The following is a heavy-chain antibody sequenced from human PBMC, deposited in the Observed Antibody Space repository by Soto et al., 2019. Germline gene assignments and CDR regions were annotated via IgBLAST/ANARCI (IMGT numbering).Heavy chain of an antibody. CDR1: GGSISGSTYY. V-gene: IGHV4-39*07. CDR3: ARRDSGSYRYYFDY. CDR2: IYYSGSA. J-gene: IGHJ4*02. D-gene: IGHD3-10*01. Sequence: PSETLSLTCTVSGGSISGSTYYWAWIRQPPGKGPEWIGSIYYSGSAYDNPALKSRVTISVDTSKNQFSLKLTSVTAADTAVYYCARRDSGSYRYYFDYWGQGTLVPVSS.